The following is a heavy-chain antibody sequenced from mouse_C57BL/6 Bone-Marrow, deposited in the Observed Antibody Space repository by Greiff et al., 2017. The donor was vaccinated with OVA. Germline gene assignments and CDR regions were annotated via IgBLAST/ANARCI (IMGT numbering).Heavy chain of an antibody. Sequence: EVQLQQSGAELVKPGASVKLSCPASGFNFQDSYLPWVTPLTEPVLSWIGRIDPEDGVTKYAQKFQGKATITAVTSSNTAYLQLSSPTSEDTAVYYCAIFFSVYYFDYWGQGTTLTVSS. CDR2: IDPEDGVT. J-gene: IGHJ2*01. CDR3: AIFFSVYYFDY. CDR1: GFNFQDSY. V-gene: IGHV14-2*01.